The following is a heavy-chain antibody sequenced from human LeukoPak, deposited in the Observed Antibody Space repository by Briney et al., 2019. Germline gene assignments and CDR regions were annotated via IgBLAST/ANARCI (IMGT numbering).Heavy chain of an antibody. V-gene: IGHV3-30*03. CDR3: AREGNTGYYPY. Sequence: GGSLRLSCAASGFTFSSYGMHWVRQAPGKGLEWVAVISYDGSNKYYADSVKGRFTISRDNSKNALYLQMNSLRAEDTAMYYCAREGNTGYYPYWGQGILVTVSS. J-gene: IGHJ4*02. D-gene: IGHD3-9*01. CDR1: GFTFSSYG. CDR2: ISYDGSNK.